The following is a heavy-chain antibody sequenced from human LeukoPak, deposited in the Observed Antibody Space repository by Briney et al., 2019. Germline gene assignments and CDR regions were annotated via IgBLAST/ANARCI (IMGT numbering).Heavy chain of an antibody. D-gene: IGHD2-8*02. CDR1: GFTFSSYA. V-gene: IGHV3-23*01. CDR2: IRGSGDST. Sequence: PGGSLRLSCAASGFTFSSYAMSWVRQAPGKGLDWVSGIRGSGDSTYYADSVKGRFTIPRDNSKNTLYLQMNSLRAEDTAVYYCAKEPWSFDYWGQGTLVTVSS. J-gene: IGHJ4*02. CDR3: AKEPWSFDY.